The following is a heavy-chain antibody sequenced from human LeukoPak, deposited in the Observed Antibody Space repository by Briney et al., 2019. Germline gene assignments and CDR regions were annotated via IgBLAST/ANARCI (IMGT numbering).Heavy chain of an antibody. CDR2: ISGYSGNT. D-gene: IGHD4-17*01. CDR3: ARGGDYNWFDT. J-gene: IGHJ5*02. Sequence: GASVKVSCKASRYIFSNYGISWVRQAPGQGLEWLGWISGYSGNTNYAQRLQGRVTMTTDTSTSTAYKELRSLRSDDTAVYYCARGGDYNWFDTWGQGTLVTVSS. V-gene: IGHV1-18*01. CDR1: RYIFSNYG.